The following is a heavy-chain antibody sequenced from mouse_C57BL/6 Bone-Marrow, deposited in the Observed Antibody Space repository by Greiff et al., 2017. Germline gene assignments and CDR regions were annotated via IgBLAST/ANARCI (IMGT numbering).Heavy chain of an antibody. J-gene: IGHJ2*01. CDR1: DYAFPSHD. Sequence: EVQRVQPGAGLVQPGESLKLSCESNDYAFPSHDMSWVRKTPEQRLELVAAINPDGGSTYYPDTMERRFIISIDNTTNTLSQQMGSLRSEDTAVDYCARHSNFDYWGQGTTLTVAS. V-gene: IGHV5-2*01. CDR3: ARHSNFDY. D-gene: IGHD1-1*01. CDR2: INPDGGST.